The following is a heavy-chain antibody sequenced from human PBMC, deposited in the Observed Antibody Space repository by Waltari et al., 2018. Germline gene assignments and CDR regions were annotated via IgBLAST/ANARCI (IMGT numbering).Heavy chain of an antibody. J-gene: IGHJ5*02. D-gene: IGHD2-15*01. CDR2: FYYSGST. CDR1: GGSISSSSYY. Sequence: LQLQESGPGLVKPSETLSLTCTVSGGSISSSSYYWGWLRQPPGKGLEWIGSFYYSGSTYYTPSLKSRVTISVDTSKNQFSLKLSSVTAADTAVYYCARRSRYCSGGSCYYWFDPWGQGTLVTVSS. CDR3: ARRSRYCSGGSCYYWFDP. V-gene: IGHV4-39*01.